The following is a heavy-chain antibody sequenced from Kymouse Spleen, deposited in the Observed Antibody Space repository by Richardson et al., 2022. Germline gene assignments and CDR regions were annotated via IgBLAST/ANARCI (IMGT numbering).Heavy chain of an antibody. CDR1: GGSFSGYY. Sequence: QVQLQQWGAGLLKPSETLSLTCAVYGGSFSGYYWSWIRQPPGKGLEWIGEINHSGSTNYNPSLKSRVTISVDTSKNQFSLKLSSVTAADTAVYYCAREAGGLFDYWGQGTLVTVSS. CDR2: INHSGST. J-gene: IGHJ4*02. CDR3: AREAGGLFDY. V-gene: IGHV4-34*01. D-gene: IGHD1-26*01,IGHD3-10*01,IGHD3-16*02.